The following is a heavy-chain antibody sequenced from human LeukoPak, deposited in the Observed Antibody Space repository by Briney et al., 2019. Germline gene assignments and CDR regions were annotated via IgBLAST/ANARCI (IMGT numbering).Heavy chain of an antibody. J-gene: IGHJ5*02. CDR3: ARQNYDILTGYYEVNWFDP. Sequence: GESLQISCKGSGYSFTSYWIGWVRQMPGKGLEWMGIIYPGDSDTRYSPSFQGQVTISADKSISTAYLQWSSLKASDTAMYYCARQNYDILTGYYEVNWFDPWGQGTLVTVSS. CDR2: IYPGDSDT. CDR1: GYSFTSYW. V-gene: IGHV5-51*01. D-gene: IGHD3-9*01.